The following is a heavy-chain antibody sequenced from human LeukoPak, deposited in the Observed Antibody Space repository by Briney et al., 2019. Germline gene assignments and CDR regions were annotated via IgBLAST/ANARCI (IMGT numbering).Heavy chain of an antibody. CDR2: IYYSGST. CDR1: GGSISSYY. V-gene: IGHV4-59*08. D-gene: IGHD2-15*01. J-gene: IGHJ5*02. CDR3: ARHNLYCSGGSCYSNWFDP. Sequence: SETLSLTCTVSGGSISSYYWSWIRQPPGKGLEWIGYIYYSGSTNYNPSLKSRVTISVDTSKNQFSLKLSSVTAADTAVYYCARHNLYCSGGSCYSNWFDPWGQGTLVTVSS.